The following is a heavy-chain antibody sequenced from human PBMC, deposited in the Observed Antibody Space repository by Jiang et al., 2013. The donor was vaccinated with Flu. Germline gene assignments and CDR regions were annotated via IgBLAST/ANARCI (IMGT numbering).Heavy chain of an antibody. CDR3: TRTLIGGDE. J-gene: IGHJ4*02. Sequence: VESGGGLVQPGGSLKLSCAASGFAFSGSAMHWVRQASGRGLEWVGRIRSKTNNYATVYAASVTGRFTISRDDSKNTAYLQMNSLKTEDTAVYYCTRTLIGGDEWGQGTLVTVSS. V-gene: IGHV3-73*02. D-gene: IGHD3-16*01. CDR2: IRSKTNNYAT. CDR1: GFAFSGSA.